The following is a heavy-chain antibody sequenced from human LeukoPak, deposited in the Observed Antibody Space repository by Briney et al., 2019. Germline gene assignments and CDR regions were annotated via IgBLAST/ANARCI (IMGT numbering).Heavy chain of an antibody. CDR2: INPNSGGT. V-gene: IGHV1-2*04. CDR3: ARERRYYDSSGYIIGEYYYYYGMDV. Sequence: ASVKVSCKASGYTLADYYMHWVRQAPGQGLEWMGWINPNSGGTNYAQKFQGWVTMTRDTSISTAYMELSRLRSDDTAVYYCARERRYYDSSGYIIGEYYYYYGMDVWGQGTTVTVSS. CDR1: GYTLADYY. D-gene: IGHD3-22*01. J-gene: IGHJ6*02.